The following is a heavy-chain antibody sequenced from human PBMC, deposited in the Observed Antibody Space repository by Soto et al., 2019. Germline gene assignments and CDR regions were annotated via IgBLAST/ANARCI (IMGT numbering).Heavy chain of an antibody. J-gene: IGHJ4*02. Sequence: GGSLRLSCAASGFTFSSYGMHWVRQAPGKGLEWVAVISYDGSNKYYADSVKGRFTISRDNSKNTLYLQMNSLRAEDTAVYYCAKAPDYGDKGPLDYWGQGTLVTVSS. V-gene: IGHV3-30*18. CDR1: GFTFSSYG. CDR2: ISYDGSNK. CDR3: AKAPDYGDKGPLDY. D-gene: IGHD4-17*01.